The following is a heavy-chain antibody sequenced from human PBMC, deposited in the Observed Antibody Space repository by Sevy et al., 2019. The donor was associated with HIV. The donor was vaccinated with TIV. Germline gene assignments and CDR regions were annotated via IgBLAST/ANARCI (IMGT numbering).Heavy chain of an antibody. J-gene: IGHJ4*02. CDR3: ARLKLHYDPYYFDL. Sequence: GGSLRLSCAASGFTFSDYWMSWVRQAPEKGLEWVANITQDGSKKYYVDSVKGRFIMSRDNAKNSLYLEMNSLRAEDTAVYYCARLKLHYDPYYFDLWGQGTLVTVSS. CDR2: ITQDGSKK. CDR1: GFTFSDYW. V-gene: IGHV3-7*01. D-gene: IGHD3-16*01.